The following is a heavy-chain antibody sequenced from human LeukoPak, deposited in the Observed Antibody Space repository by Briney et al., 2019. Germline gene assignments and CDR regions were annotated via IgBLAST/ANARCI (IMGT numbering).Heavy chain of an antibody. D-gene: IGHD1-26*01. CDR3: ARDSPISGGYYGGLGY. Sequence: ASVKVSCKASGYTFTSHYMHWVRQAPGQGLEWMGIINPSGGSTSYAQKFQGRVSMTRDTSTSTVYMELSSLRSEDTAVYYCARDSPISGGYYGGLGYWGQGTLVTVSS. CDR2: INPSGGST. V-gene: IGHV1-46*01. J-gene: IGHJ4*02. CDR1: GYTFTSHY.